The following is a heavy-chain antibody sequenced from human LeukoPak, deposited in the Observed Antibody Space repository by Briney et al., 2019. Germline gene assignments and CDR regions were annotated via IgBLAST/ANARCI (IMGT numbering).Heavy chain of an antibody. CDR2: MNGEGTTI. Sequence: SGGSLRLSCATSGLTFRTTWMHWVRQAPGKGLMWVSRMNGEGTTIDYADSVKGRFTVSRDYAKNTLFLQMNNLRTEDTAVYYCARRYFDAFDIWGQGTMVTVSS. CDR1: GLTFRTTW. CDR3: ARRYFDAFDI. V-gene: IGHV3-74*01. D-gene: IGHD2/OR15-2a*01. J-gene: IGHJ3*02.